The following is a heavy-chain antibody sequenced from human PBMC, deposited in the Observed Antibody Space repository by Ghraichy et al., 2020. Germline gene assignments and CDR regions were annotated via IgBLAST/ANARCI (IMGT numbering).Heavy chain of an antibody. D-gene: IGHD5-24*01. J-gene: IGHJ4*02. CDR2: ISLSGRT. CDR3: AYGHNYAWFY. Sequence: SETLSLTCAVSGDSITSNWWTWVRQPPGQGLEWIGEISLSGRTNYNPSLKSRATISGDKSKNQFSLILDSVTAADTAVYYCAYGHNYAWFYWGQGTLATVSS. V-gene: IGHV4-4*02. CDR1: GDSITSNW.